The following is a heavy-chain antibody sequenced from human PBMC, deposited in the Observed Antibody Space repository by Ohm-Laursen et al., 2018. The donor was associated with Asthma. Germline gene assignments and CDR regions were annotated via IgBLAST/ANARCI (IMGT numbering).Heavy chain of an antibody. J-gene: IGHJ4*02. V-gene: IGHV3-69-1*01. CDR1: GFTFSDYY. CDR3: ATLGDSSVTQ. CDR2: ISSSSTS. D-gene: IGHD3-16*01. Sequence: GSLRLSCAATGFTFSDYYMNWVRQAPGKGLEWVSSISSSSTSYYADSVRGRFTTSRDNANNSLYLQMNSLRVDDTAVYYCATLGDSSVTQWGQGTLVTVSS.